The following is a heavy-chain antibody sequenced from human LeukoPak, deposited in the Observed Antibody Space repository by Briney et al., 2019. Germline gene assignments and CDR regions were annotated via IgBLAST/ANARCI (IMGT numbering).Heavy chain of an antibody. CDR1: GYTLTELS. J-gene: IGHJ5*02. D-gene: IGHD5-12*01. Sequence: GASVKVSCKVSGYTLTELSMHWVRQAPGKGLEWMGGFDPEDGETIYAQKFQGRVTVTEDTSTDTAYMELSSLRSEDTAVYYCATAHVNIVATIRDNWFDPWGQGTLVTVSS. CDR2: FDPEDGET. CDR3: ATAHVNIVATIRDNWFDP. V-gene: IGHV1-24*01.